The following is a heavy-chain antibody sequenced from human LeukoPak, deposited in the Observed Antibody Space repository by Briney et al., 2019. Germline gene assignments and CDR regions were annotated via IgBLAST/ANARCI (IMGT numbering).Heavy chain of an antibody. CDR3: AKDSGKYSDDY. Sequence: GGSLRLSCAASGFTFSSYAMSWVRQAPGKGLEWVSAISGSGGSTYYAESVKGRFTISRDNSENTLYLQMNSLRADDTAIYYCAKDSGKYSDDYWGQGTLVTVS. V-gene: IGHV3-23*01. J-gene: IGHJ4*02. CDR2: ISGSGGST. CDR1: GFTFSSYA. D-gene: IGHD1-26*01.